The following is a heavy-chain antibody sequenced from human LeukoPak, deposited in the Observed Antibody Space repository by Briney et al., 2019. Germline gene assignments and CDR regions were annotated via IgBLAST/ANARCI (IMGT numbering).Heavy chain of an antibody. V-gene: IGHV4-34*01. CDR1: GGSFSGYY. CDR3: ARNAGTMVRGVIPYYFDY. CDR2: INHSGST. J-gene: IGHJ4*02. Sequence: SETLSLTCAVYGGSFSGYYWSWIRQPPGEGLEWIGEINHSGSTNYNPSLKSRVTISVDTSKNQFSLKLSSVTAADTAVYYCARNAGTMVRGVIPYYFDYWGQGTLVTVSS. D-gene: IGHD3-10*01.